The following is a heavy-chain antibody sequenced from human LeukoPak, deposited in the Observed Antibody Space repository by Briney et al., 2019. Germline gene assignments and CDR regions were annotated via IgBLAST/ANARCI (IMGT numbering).Heavy chain of an antibody. Sequence: PSETLSLTCTVSGGSISSYYWSWIRQPPGKGLEWIGYIYDSGSTNYNPSLKSRVTISVDTSKNQFSLKLSSVTAADTAVYYCARVVAGYKKTGEYMDVWGKGTTVTVSS. J-gene: IGHJ6*03. CDR1: GGSISSYY. CDR2: IYDSGST. V-gene: IGHV4-59*12. CDR3: ARVVAGYKKTGEYMDV. D-gene: IGHD5-24*01.